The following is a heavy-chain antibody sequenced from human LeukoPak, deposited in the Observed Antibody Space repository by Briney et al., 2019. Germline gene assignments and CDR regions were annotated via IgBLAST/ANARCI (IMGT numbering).Heavy chain of an antibody. Sequence: GGSLRLSCAASGFTFSSYAMSWVRQAPGKGLEWVSAISGSGGSTYYADSVKGRFTISRDNSENTLYPQMNSLRAEDTAVYYCAWSAVNWYFDLWGRGTLVTVSS. CDR3: AWSAVNWYFDL. CDR2: ISGSGGST. J-gene: IGHJ2*01. V-gene: IGHV3-23*01. D-gene: IGHD2-15*01. CDR1: GFTFSSYA.